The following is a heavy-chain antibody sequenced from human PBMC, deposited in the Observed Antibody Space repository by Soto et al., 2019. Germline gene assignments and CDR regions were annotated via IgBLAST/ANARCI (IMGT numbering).Heavy chain of an antibody. Sequence: SETRSLTWTVSGGSISSYYWSWIRQPAGKGLEWFGRIYTSGSTNYNPSLKSRVTMSVDTSKNQFSLKLSSVTAADTAVYYCAREGDYYDSSGYSSRPWGQGTLVTVSS. V-gene: IGHV4-4*07. CDR3: AREGDYYDSSGYSSRP. D-gene: IGHD3-22*01. CDR2: IYTSGST. CDR1: GGSISSYY. J-gene: IGHJ4*02.